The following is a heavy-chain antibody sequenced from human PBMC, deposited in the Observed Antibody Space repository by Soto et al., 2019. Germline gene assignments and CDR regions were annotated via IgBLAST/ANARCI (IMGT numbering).Heavy chain of an antibody. CDR2: ISYDGSNK. Sequence: GGSLRHSFVGSGFNFRNYALHWVRPGPGKVLEWVAVISYDGSNKYYADSVKGRFTISSDNSENSLYLQMNSLRAEDTAVYYCAQDTYYHDTSGYYVFAYWGQGTLVTVSS. CDR3: AQDTYYHDTSGYYVFAY. D-gene: IGHD3-22*01. V-gene: IGHV3-30-3*01. CDR1: GFNFRNYA. J-gene: IGHJ4*02.